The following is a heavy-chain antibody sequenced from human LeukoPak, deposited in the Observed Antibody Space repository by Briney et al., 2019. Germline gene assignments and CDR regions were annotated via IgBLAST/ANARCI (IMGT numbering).Heavy chain of an antibody. J-gene: IGHJ4*02. V-gene: IGHV3-73*01. Sequence: GGSLRLSCAASGFTFSGSAMHWVRQASGKGLEWVGRIRSKANSYATAYAASVKGRFTISRDDSKNTAYLQMNSLKTEDTAVYYCTRRDSSSWYGGKYFDYWGQGTLLTVSS. D-gene: IGHD6-13*01. CDR1: GFTFSGSA. CDR2: IRSKANSYAT. CDR3: TRRDSSSWYGGKYFDY.